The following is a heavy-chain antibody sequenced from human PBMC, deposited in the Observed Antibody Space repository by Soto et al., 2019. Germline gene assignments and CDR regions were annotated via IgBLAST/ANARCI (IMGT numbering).Heavy chain of an antibody. CDR3: TRGWGRAAPGPNWFDP. CDR2: INPNSGCT. Sequence: ASVKVSCKASGYSLSDFYLHWVRQAPGQGPEWMEWINPNSGCTKYVQKFQDRVTLTRDSSISTVYLELRRLRSNDPALYYCTRGWGRAAPGPNWFDPWGQGTLVTVSS. CDR1: GYSLSDFY. J-gene: IGHJ5*02. V-gene: IGHV1-2*02. D-gene: IGHD6-13*01.